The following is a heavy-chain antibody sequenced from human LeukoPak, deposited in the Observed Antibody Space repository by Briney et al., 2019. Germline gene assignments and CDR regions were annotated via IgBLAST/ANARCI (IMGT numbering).Heavy chain of an antibody. J-gene: IGHJ2*01. D-gene: IGHD2-2*02. CDR1: GFTFSSYA. Sequence: PGGSLRLSCSASGFTFSSYAMHWVRQAPGKGLEWVAVISYDGSNKYYADSVKGRFTISRDNSKNTLYLQMNSLRAEDTAVYYCARARIPRWYFDLWGRGTLVTVSS. V-gene: IGHV3-30-3*01. CDR2: ISYDGSNK. CDR3: ARARIPRWYFDL.